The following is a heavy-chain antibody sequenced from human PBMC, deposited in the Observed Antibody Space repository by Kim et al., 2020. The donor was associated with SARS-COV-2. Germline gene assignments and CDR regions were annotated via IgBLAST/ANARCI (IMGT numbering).Heavy chain of an antibody. D-gene: IGHD5-12*01. J-gene: IGHJ2*01. CDR2: ISYDGSNK. CDR3: ARGSRVRGYSGYRWYFDL. V-gene: IGHV3-30-3*01. Sequence: GGSLRLSCAASGFTFSSYAMHWVRQAPGKGLEWVAVISYDGSNKYYADSVKGRFTISRDNSKNTLYLQMNSLRAEDTAVYYCARGSRVRGYSGYRWYFDLWGRGTLVTVSS. CDR1: GFTFSSYA.